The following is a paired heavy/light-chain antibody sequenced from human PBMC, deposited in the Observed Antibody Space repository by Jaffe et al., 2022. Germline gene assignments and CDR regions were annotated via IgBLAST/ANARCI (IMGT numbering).Light chain of an antibody. J-gene: IGKJ2*01. Sequence: DIVMTQSPDSLAVSLGARATINCKSSQSVLYSSDNENYLAWYQHKPGQPPKLLIYGASTRKSGVPDRFSGSGSGTDFSLTISSLQAEDVAVYYCQQYYSTSYTFGQGTKLEIK. V-gene: IGKV4-1*01. CDR3: QQYYSTSYT. CDR2: GAS. CDR1: QSVLYSSDNENY.
Heavy chain of an antibody. Sequence: EVQLVESGGNLVQPGRSLRLSCTASGFTFGDFTMSWVRQAPGKGLEWVGFIRSKGYGGAIEYAASVKGRFIISRDDSKSIVYLQMNSLKTEDTAIYYCTRDGPIRFYYASGNYFNLKSAESWGQGTLVTVSS. CDR3: TRDGPIRFYYASGNYFNLKSAES. CDR2: IRSKGYGGAI. D-gene: IGHD3-10*01. CDR1: GFTFGDFT. J-gene: IGHJ5*02. V-gene: IGHV3-49*04.